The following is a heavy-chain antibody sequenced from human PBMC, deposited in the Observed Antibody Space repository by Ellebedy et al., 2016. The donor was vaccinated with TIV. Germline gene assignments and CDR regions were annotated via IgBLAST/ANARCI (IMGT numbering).Heavy chain of an antibody. V-gene: IGHV2-5*02. CDR1: GFSLTTHGGS. CDR2: IYWDDDT. D-gene: IGHD3-10*01. J-gene: IGHJ4*02. Sequence: SGPTLVKPTQTLTLTCTFSGFSLTTHGGSVSWIRQPPGKALEWLALIYWDDDTRYSPSLRSRLTITKATSKDQVVLTMTNMDPMDTATYYCAHRREQWFGASFDSWGQGSLVTVSS. CDR3: AHRREQWFGASFDS.